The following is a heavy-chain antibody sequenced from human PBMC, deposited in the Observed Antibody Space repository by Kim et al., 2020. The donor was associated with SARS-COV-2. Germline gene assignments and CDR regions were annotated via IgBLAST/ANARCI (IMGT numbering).Heavy chain of an antibody. CDR3: ARGGRPRYSYGFMYYFDY. J-gene: IGHJ4*02. Sequence: ASVKVSCKASGYTFTSYDINWVRQATGQGLEWMGWMNPNSGNTGYAQKFQGRVTMTRNTSISTAYMELSSLRSEDTAVYYCARGGRPRYSYGFMYYFDYWGQGTLVTVSS. V-gene: IGHV1-8*01. CDR1: GYTFTSYD. D-gene: IGHD5-18*01. CDR2: MNPNSGNT.